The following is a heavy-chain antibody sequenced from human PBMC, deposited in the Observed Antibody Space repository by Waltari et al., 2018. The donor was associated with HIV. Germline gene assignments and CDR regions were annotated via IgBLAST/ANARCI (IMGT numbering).Heavy chain of an antibody. CDR2: ISWNSGTI. CDR3: AKVGMTAVTSYAIDI. D-gene: IGHD4-17*01. V-gene: IGHV3-9*01. J-gene: IGHJ3*02. CDR1: GFTFADYA. Sequence: EVLLVESGGGLVQHGGSLRLSCAASGFTFADYALHWVRQAPGRGLEWVSSISWNSGTIGYADSVKGRFTISRDNAKNSLSLQMNSLRPGDTALYYCAKVGMTAVTSYAIDIWGQGTMVTVSS.